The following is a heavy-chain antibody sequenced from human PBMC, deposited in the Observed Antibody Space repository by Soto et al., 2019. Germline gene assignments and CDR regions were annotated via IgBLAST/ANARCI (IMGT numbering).Heavy chain of an antibody. J-gene: IGHJ6*02. D-gene: IGHD5-18*01. CDR1: GFTFSSYA. CDR3: ARDYVPPGGSPDMDYYYYYGMDV. Sequence: GGSLRLSCAASGFTFSSYAMHWVRQAPGKGLEWVAVISYDGSNKYYADSVKGRFTISRDNSKNTLYLQMNSLRAEDTAVYYCARDYVPPGGSPDMDYYYYYGMDVWGQGTTVTVSS. V-gene: IGHV3-30-3*01. CDR2: ISYDGSNK.